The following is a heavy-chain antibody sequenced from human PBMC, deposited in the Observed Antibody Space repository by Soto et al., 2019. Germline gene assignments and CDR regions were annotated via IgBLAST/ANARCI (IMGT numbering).Heavy chain of an antibody. CDR3: ASGVAVAGSYYYYYGMDV. Sequence: ASVKVSCKASGYTFPSYGISWVRQAPGQGLEWMGWISAYNGNTNYAQKLQGRVTMTTDTSTSTAYMELRSLRSDDTAVYYCASGVAVAGSYYYYYGMDVWGQGTTVTVSS. D-gene: IGHD6-19*01. CDR2: ISAYNGNT. CDR1: GYTFPSYG. V-gene: IGHV1-18*01. J-gene: IGHJ6*02.